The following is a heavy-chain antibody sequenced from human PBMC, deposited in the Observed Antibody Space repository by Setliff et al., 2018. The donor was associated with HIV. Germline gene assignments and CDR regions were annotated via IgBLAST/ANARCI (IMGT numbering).Heavy chain of an antibody. V-gene: IGHV4-39*07. CDR2: VFHDGFT. J-gene: IGHJ4*02. CDR1: GGSISSNYYY. CDR3: VTVKRFADYVDS. Sequence: PSETLSLTCIVSGGSISSNYYYWGWIRQPPGKGLEWIGSVFHDGFTDYNPSLKSRVTISIDTSKNHFSLELNFVTAADTAMYYCVTVKRFADYVDSWGQRTLVTVSS. D-gene: IGHD3-10*01.